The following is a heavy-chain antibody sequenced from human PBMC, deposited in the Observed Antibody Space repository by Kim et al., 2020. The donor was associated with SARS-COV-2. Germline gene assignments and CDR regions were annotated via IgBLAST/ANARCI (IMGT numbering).Heavy chain of an antibody. Sequence: GGSLRLSCAASGFTFSSYGMHWVRQAPGKGLEWVAVISYDGSNKYYAYSVKGRFTISRDNSKNTLYLQMNSLRAEDTAVYYCAKDGVEYSSSYGMDVWG. CDR3: AKDGVEYSSSYGMDV. CDR2: ISYDGSNK. V-gene: IGHV3-30*18. D-gene: IGHD6-6*01. CDR1: GFTFSSYG. J-gene: IGHJ6*02.